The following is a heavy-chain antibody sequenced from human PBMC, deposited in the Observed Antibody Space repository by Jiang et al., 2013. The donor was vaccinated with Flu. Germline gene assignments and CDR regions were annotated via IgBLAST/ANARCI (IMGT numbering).Heavy chain of an antibody. CDR1: GYSFTSYW. J-gene: IGHJ3*02. Sequence: GAEVKKPGESLKISCKGSGYSFTSYWIGWVRQMPVKGLEWMGIIYPGDSDTRYSPSFQGQVTISADKSISTAYLQWSSLKASDTAMYYCARHGSYYYDSSGTPDAFDIWGQGTMVTVSS. D-gene: IGHD3-22*01. CDR2: IYPGDSDT. V-gene: IGHV5-51*01. CDR3: ARHGSYYYDSSGTPDAFDI.